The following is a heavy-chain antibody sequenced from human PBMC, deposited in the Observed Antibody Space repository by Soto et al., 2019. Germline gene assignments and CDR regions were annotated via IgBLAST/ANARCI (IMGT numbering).Heavy chain of an antibody. CDR2: ISSSSSYI. V-gene: IGHV3-21*01. Sequence: GGSLRLSCAASGFTFRSYSMNWVRQAPGKGLEWVSSISSSSSYIYYADSVKGRFTISRDNAKNSLYLQMNSLRAEDTAVYYCARETSYYGSGSYPASHFDYWGQGTLVTVSS. CDR1: GFTFRSYS. J-gene: IGHJ4*02. CDR3: ARETSYYGSGSYPASHFDY. D-gene: IGHD3-10*01.